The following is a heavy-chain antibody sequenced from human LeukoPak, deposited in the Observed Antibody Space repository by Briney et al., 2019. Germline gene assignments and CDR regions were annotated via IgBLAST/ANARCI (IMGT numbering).Heavy chain of an antibody. D-gene: IGHD1-26*01. V-gene: IGHV3-48*04. J-gene: IGHJ4*02. Sequence: GGSLRLSCAASGFTFSSYSMNWVRQAPGKGLEWVSYISSSSSTIYYADSVKGRFTISRDNAKNSLYLQMNSLRAEDTAVYYCARDVGWELLIAPLDYWGQGTLVTVSS. CDR1: GFTFSSYS. CDR3: ARDVGWELLIAPLDY. CDR2: ISSSSSTI.